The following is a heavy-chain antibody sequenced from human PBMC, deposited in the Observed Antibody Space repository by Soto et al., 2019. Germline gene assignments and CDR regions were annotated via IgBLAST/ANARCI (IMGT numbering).Heavy chain of an antibody. CDR1: GFTFSSYA. Sequence: GGSLRLSCAASGFTFSSYAMSWVRQAPGKGLEWVSAISGSGGSTYYADSVKGRFTISRDNSKNTLYLQMNSLRAEDTAVYYCAKDIVVVVAATTDYWGQGTLVTVSS. CDR3: AKDIVVVVAATTDY. CDR2: ISGSGGST. J-gene: IGHJ4*02. D-gene: IGHD2-15*01. V-gene: IGHV3-23*01.